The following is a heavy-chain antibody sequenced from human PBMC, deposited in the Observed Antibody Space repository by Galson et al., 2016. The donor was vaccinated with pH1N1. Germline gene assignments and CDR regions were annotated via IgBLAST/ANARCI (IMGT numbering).Heavy chain of an antibody. V-gene: IGHV3-20*04. CDR1: GFTINEYG. CDR2: VIWNGGSP. J-gene: IGHJ3*02. D-gene: IGHD3-10*01. Sequence: SLRLSCAASGFTINEYGMNWVRQAPGKGLEWVSGVIWNGGSPGYADSVKGRFTISRDNAKKSLYLQLNSLRAEDTAVYYCVRKNYGDAFDIWGRGTMVTVSS. CDR3: VRKNYGDAFDI.